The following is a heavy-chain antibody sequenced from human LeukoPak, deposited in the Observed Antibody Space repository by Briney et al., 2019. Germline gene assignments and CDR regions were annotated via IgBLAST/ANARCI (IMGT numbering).Heavy chain of an antibody. CDR3: ARVVDYYDSSGYPIQGAFDI. V-gene: IGHV4-59*01. CDR1: GGSISSYY. D-gene: IGHD3-22*01. CDR2: IYYSGST. Sequence: SETLPLTCTVSGGSISSYYWSWIRQPPGKGLEWIGYIYYSGSTNYNPSLKSRVTISVDTSKNQFSLKLSSVTAADTAVYYCARVVDYYDSSGYPIQGAFDIWGQGTMVTVSS. J-gene: IGHJ3*02.